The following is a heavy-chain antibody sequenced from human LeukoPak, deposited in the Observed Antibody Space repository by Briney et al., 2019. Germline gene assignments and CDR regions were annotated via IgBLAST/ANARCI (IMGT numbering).Heavy chain of an antibody. CDR1: GGSISSYY. D-gene: IGHD2-2*02. J-gene: IGHJ5*02. V-gene: IGHV4-59*08. CDR3: ATLLYLRDKGGWFDP. Sequence: SSESLSPTCTVSGGSISSYYWSWIREPPGKGLEWSGYIYYSGSTNYNPSLKSRVTISVDTSKNQCSLKLSSVTAADTAVYYCATLLYLRDKGGWFDPWGQGTLVTVSS. CDR2: IYYSGST.